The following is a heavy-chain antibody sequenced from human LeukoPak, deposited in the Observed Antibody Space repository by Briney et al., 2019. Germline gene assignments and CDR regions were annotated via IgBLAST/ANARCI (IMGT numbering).Heavy chain of an antibody. J-gene: IGHJ3*02. CDR2: IYSGGST. Sequence: GGSLRLSCAASGFTVSSNYMSWVRQAPGKGLEWVSVIYSGGSTYYADSVKGRFTISRDNSKNSLYLQMNSLRAEDTAVYYRARPYSNYAAFDIWGQGTMVTVSS. CDR3: ARPYSNYAAFDI. V-gene: IGHV3-53*01. D-gene: IGHD4-11*01. CDR1: GFTVSSNY.